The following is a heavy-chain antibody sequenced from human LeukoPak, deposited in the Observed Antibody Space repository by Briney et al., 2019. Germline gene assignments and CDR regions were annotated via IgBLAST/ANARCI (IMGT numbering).Heavy chain of an antibody. CDR3: ARDRERIAVAGIPLDY. V-gene: IGHV3-33*01. CDR2: IWYDGSNK. J-gene: IGHJ4*02. Sequence: GGSLRLSCAASGFTFSSYGMHWVRQAPGKGLEWVAVIWYDGSNKYYADSVKGRFAISRDNSKNTLYLQMNSLRAEDTAVYYCARDRERIAVAGIPLDYWGQGTLVTVSS. D-gene: IGHD6-19*01. CDR1: GFTFSSYG.